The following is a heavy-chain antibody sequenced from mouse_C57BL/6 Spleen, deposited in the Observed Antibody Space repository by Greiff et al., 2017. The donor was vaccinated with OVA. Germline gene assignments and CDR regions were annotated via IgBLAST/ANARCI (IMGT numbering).Heavy chain of an antibody. D-gene: IGHD2-5*01. CDR2: IYPGGGYT. J-gene: IGHJ4*01. CDR3: ARKSDYSNYVYYAMDY. V-gene: IGHV1-63*01. CDR1: GYTFTNYW. Sequence: VQLQQSGAELVRPGTSVKMSCKASGYTFTNYWIGWAKQRPGHGLEWIGDIYPGGGYTNYNEKLKGKATLTADKSSSTAYMQFSSLTSEDSAIYYCARKSDYSNYVYYAMDYWGQGTSVTVSS.